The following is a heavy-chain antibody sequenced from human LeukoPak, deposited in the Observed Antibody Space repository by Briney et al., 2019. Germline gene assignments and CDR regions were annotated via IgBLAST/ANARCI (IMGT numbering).Heavy chain of an antibody. J-gene: IGHJ4*02. V-gene: IGHV1-2*02. CDR2: INPNSGGT. CDR3: ARVRAGGNIYGFLDY. Sequence: ASVKVSCKASGYTFTGSYMHWVRQAPGQGLEWMGWINPNSGGTTYAQNFQGRVTVTRDTSISAAYMELSSLRSDDTAVYYCARVRAGGNIYGFLDYWGQGTLVTVPS. D-gene: IGHD5-18*01. CDR1: GYTFTGSY.